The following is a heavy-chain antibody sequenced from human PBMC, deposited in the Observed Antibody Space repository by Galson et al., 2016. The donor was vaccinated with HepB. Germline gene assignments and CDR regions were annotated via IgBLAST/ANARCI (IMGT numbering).Heavy chain of an antibody. CDR1: GGTFRNYA. CDR2: IIPTFATV. D-gene: IGHD2-15*01. V-gene: IGHV1-69*13. CDR3: ASTYCTGGSCLLTWFDS. Sequence: SVKVSCKASGGTFRNYAISWVRQAPGQGLEWVGGIIPTFATVDYAQKLRGRVALSADDSTSLVYLELSSLRSEDTAVYYCASTYCTGGSCLLTWFDSWGQGTLVTVSS. J-gene: IGHJ5*01.